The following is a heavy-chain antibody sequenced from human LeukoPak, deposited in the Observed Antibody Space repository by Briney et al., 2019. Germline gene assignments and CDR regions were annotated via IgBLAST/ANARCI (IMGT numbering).Heavy chain of an antibody. J-gene: IGHJ5*02. D-gene: IGHD3-3*01. CDR2: IYYSGST. Sequence: SETLSLTCTVSGGSISSSRYYWGWIRQPPGKELEWIGSIYYSGSTYYNPSLKSRVTISVDTSKNQFSLKLSSVTAADTAVYYCAREGMRYYDFWSGSLQHKNWFDPWGQGTLVTVSS. V-gene: IGHV4-39*02. CDR3: AREGMRYYDFWSGSLQHKNWFDP. CDR1: GGSISSSRYY.